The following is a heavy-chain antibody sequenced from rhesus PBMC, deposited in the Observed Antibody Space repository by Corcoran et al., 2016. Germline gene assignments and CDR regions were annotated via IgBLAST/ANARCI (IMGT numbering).Heavy chain of an antibody. CDR1: GGSISSSY. Sequence: HLQLQESGPGLVKPSETLSVTCDVSGGSISSSYWSWIRPAPGTGLEWIGYIYGSGSSPNDNPSLKSRGNLSGETSKNQLSLKLSYVTTADTAVYYCARGWSGSYYYLFDYWGQGVLVTGSS. J-gene: IGHJ4*01. CDR2: IYGSGSSP. CDR3: ARGWSGSYYYLFDY. V-gene: IGHV4-169*01. D-gene: IGHD3-16*01.